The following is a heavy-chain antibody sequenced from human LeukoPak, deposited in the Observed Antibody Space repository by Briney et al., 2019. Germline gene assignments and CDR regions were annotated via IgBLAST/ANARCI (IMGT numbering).Heavy chain of an antibody. J-gene: IGHJ4*02. CDR1: GFTFSSYS. D-gene: IGHD6-13*01. Sequence: GGSLRLSCAASGFTFSSYSMNWVRQAPGKGLEWVSSISSSSSYIYYADSVKGRFTISRDNAKNSLYLQMNSLRAEDTAVYYCATTGIAAAGYYFDYWGQGTLVTVSS. CDR2: ISSSSSYI. V-gene: IGHV3-21*01. CDR3: ATTGIAAAGYYFDY.